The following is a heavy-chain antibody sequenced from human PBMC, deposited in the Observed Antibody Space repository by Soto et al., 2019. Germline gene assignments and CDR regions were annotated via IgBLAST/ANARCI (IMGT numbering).Heavy chain of an antibody. CDR3: ARGGGTILAPLP. CDR2: INPNSGAT. V-gene: IGHV1-2*02. D-gene: IGHD3-3*01. J-gene: IGHJ5*02. Sequence: QVQLEQSGAEVKKPGASVKVSCKASGYTFTGYFMHWVRQAPGQGLEWMGWINPNSGATKYAQKFQGRVTLSRGTSNSTAYMELSRLGSHGTGVYYCARGGGTILAPLPWGQGTLVTVSS. CDR1: GYTFTGYF.